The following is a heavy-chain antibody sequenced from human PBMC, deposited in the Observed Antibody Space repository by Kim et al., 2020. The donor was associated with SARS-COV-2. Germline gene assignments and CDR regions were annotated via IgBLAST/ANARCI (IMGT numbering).Heavy chain of an antibody. V-gene: IGHV4-34*01. CDR2: INHSGST. CDR3: ARVVVAGTGNWFDP. Sequence: SETLSLTCAVYGGSFSGYYWSWIRQPPGKGLEWIGEINHSGSTNYNPSLKSRVTISVDTSKNQFSLKLSSVTAADTAVYYCARVVVAGTGNWFDPWGQGTLVTVSS. J-gene: IGHJ5*02. CDR1: GGSFSGYY. D-gene: IGHD6-19*01.